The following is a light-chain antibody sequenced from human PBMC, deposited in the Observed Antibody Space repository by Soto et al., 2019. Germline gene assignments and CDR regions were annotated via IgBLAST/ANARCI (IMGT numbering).Light chain of an antibody. Sequence: EIVLTQSPGTLSLSPGERATLSCRASQSVSSSNFAWYQQKPGQAPRLLIYGASSRSTGSPDRFSGSGSGTDFNLTISILEPEDFAVYYCQQYDDSPITFGKGTRLEIK. CDR2: GAS. V-gene: IGKV3-20*01. CDR3: QQYDDSPIT. J-gene: IGKJ5*01. CDR1: QSVSSSN.